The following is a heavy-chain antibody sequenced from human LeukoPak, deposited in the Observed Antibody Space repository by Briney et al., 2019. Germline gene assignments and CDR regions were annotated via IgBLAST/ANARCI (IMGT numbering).Heavy chain of an antibody. D-gene: IGHD3-10*01. Sequence: GGSLRLSCAPSGFSFSDYYMSWMRQAPGRGLEWVSYISSSSSYTNYADAVKGRFTISRDNAKNSLYLQMDRLRDDDTAVYYCARAYGSGSHGYWGQGTLVTVSS. J-gene: IGHJ4*02. CDR1: GFSFSDYY. V-gene: IGHV3-11*05. CDR3: ARAYGSGSHGY. CDR2: ISSSSSYT.